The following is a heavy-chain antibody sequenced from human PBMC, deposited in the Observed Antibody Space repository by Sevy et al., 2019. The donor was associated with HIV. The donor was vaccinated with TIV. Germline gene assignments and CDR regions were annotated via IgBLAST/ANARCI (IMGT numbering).Heavy chain of an antibody. Sequence: GESLKISCKGSGYSFTSYWIGWVRQMPGKGLEWMGIIYPGDSDTRYSPSFQGQVTISADKSISTAYLQWSSLKASDTAMYYCARKPTLYYDSSGYYFEPFDYWGQGTLVTVSS. D-gene: IGHD3-22*01. V-gene: IGHV5-51*01. CDR3: ARKPTLYYDSSGYYFEPFDY. CDR1: GYSFTSYW. J-gene: IGHJ4*02. CDR2: IYPGDSDT.